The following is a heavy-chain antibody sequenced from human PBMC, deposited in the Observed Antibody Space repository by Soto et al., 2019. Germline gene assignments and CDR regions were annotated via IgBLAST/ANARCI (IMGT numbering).Heavy chain of an antibody. CDR2: ILPDETG. J-gene: IGHJ4*02. Sequence: DVNLLQSGGGSAQPGGSLRLSCATSGFTFSTYAMTWVRQVPERGLQWVSTILPDETGFYTVSVKGRFTISRDNYRGIVYLQMNDLWVEDAAIYYCAKDRLPTSGQRFYFDSWGQGSLVTVSS. D-gene: IGHD2-15*01. CDR3: AKDRLPTSGQRFYFDS. CDR1: GFTFSTYA. V-gene: IGHV3-23*01.